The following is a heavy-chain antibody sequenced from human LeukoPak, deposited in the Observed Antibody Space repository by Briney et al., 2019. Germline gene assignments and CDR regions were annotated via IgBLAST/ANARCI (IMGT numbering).Heavy chain of an antibody. CDR2: INHSGST. CDR3: ARGLSYVPMVYAGYYMDV. CDR1: GGSFSGYY. V-gene: IGHV4-34*01. D-gene: IGHD2-8*01. J-gene: IGHJ6*03. Sequence: SETLSLTCAVYGGSFSGYYWSWIRQPPGKGLEWIGEINHSGSTNYNPSLKSRVTISVDTSKNQFSLKLSSVTAADTAVYYCARGLSYVPMVYAGYYMDVWGKGTTVTVSS.